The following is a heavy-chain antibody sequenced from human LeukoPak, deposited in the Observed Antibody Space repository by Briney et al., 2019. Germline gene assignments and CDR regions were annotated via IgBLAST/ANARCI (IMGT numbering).Heavy chain of an antibody. CDR1: GGSISSYY. CDR3: ARGRRLMDYYYYGMDV. Sequence: SETLSLTCTVSGGSISSYYWSWIRQPPGRGLEWLGYIYYSGGTNYNPSLKSRVTISVDTSKNQFSLKLSSVTAADTAVYYCARGRRLMDYYYYGMDVWGQGTTVTVSS. CDR2: IYYSGGT. J-gene: IGHJ6*02. V-gene: IGHV4-59*01. D-gene: IGHD5-24*01.